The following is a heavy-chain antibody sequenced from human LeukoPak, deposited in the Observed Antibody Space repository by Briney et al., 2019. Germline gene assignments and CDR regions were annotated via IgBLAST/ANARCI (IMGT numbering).Heavy chain of an antibody. D-gene: IGHD3-22*01. J-gene: IGHJ4*02. CDR1: GFTFDDYA. Sequence: GGSLRLSCAASGFTFDDYAMHWVRQAPGKGMEWVSGISWNSGSIGYADSVKGRFTISRDNAKNSMYLQMISLRAEDTALYYCAKYYWSWLSSPFDYWGQGTRVTVSA. CDR2: ISWNSGSI. V-gene: IGHV3-9*01. CDR3: AKYYWSWLSSPFDY.